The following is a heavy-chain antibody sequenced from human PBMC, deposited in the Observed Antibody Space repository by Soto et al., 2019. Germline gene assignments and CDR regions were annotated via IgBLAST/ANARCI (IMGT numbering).Heavy chain of an antibody. J-gene: IGHJ5*02. CDR2: ISSGAAYI. D-gene: IGHD1-26*01. CDR1: FTFSLYS. V-gene: IGHV3-21*01. CDR3: TRDEGGSYDSWFHP. Sequence: GGSLRLSCNFTFSLYSMNWVRQAPGKGLEWVASISSGAAYIKYADSVQGRFTISRDNAKSSVSLQMSSLRVEDTAVYFCTRDEGGSYDSWFHPWGQGTQVAVSS.